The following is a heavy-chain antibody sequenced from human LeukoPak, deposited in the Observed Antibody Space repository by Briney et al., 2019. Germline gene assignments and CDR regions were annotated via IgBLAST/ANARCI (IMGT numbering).Heavy chain of an antibody. Sequence: ASETLSLTCTVSGGSISSSSYYWGWIRQPPGKGLEWIGSIYYTGSTYYNPSLKSRVTISVDTSKNQFSLKLSSVTAADTAVYYCAKVSYYYYYMDVWGKGTTVTVSS. CDR3: AKVSYYYYYMDV. CDR2: IYYTGST. V-gene: IGHV4-39*01. CDR1: GGSISSSSYY. J-gene: IGHJ6*03.